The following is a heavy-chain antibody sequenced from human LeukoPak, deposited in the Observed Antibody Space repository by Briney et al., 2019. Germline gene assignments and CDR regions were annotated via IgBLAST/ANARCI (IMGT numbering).Heavy chain of an antibody. D-gene: IGHD4-11*01. CDR2: IIPIFGTA. Sequence: SVKVSCKASGGTFSSYAISWVRQAPGQGLEWMGGIIPIFGTANYAQKFQGRVTITTDESTSTAYMELSSLRSEDTAVCYCASHHYDYSNPYDYWGQGTLVTVSS. CDR3: ASHHYDYSNPYDY. V-gene: IGHV1-69*05. J-gene: IGHJ4*02. CDR1: GGTFSSYA.